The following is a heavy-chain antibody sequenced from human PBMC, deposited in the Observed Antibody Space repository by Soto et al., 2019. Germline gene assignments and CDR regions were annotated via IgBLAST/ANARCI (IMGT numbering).Heavy chain of an antibody. D-gene: IGHD6-13*01. J-gene: IGHJ4*02. CDR3: ARDPTGDSSSVTRHYFAY. Sequence: ASVKVSCKASGYTFTSYDINWVRHATGQGLEWMGGIIPIFGTANYAQKFQGRVTITADESTSTAYMELSSLRSEDTAVYYCARDPTGDSSSVTRHYFAYWGKGNLVTVYS. V-gene: IGHV1-69*13. CDR1: GYTFTSYD. CDR2: IIPIFGTA.